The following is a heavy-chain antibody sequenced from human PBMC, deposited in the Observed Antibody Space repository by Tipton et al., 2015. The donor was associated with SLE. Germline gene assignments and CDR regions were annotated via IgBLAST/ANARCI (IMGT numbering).Heavy chain of an antibody. J-gene: IGHJ4*02. D-gene: IGHD2-21*02. CDR1: GYTLSSYG. CDR2: ISVYNGNT. V-gene: IGHV1-18*01. CDR3: ARVVTAWGRLLKYFDY. Sequence: QVQLVQSGAEVKKPGASVKVSCKVSGYTLSSYGISWVRQAPGQGLEWMGWISVYNGNTNYAQKLQGRVTMTTDTSTSTAYMELRSLRSDDTAVYFCARVVTAWGRLLKYFDYWGQGTLVTVFS.